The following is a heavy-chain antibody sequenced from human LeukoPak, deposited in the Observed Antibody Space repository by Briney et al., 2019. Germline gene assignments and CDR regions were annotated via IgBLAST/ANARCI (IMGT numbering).Heavy chain of an antibody. CDR3: ARGDWDYYYYALDV. J-gene: IGHJ6*04. D-gene: IGHD3-16*01. CDR2: VSSSSSSI. CDR1: GFTFSTMT. V-gene: IGHV3-21*04. Sequence: GGSLRLSYVVSGFTFSTMTINWVRQAPGKGLEWISSVSSSSSSIYYADSVEGRFTVSRDNAKNSLYLQLNSLRAEDTAVYYCARGDWDYYYYALDVWGKGTTVTVSS.